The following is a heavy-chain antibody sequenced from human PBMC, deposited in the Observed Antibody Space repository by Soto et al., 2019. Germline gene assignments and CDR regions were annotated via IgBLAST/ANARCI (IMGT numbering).Heavy chain of an antibody. V-gene: IGHV3-66*01. D-gene: IGHD2-2*01. CDR3: ARGRGSTGYLGREHYFDY. CDR1: GFSVTNNY. CDR2: IDIGGNT. J-gene: IGHJ4*02. Sequence: PGGSLRLSCAASGFSVTNNYMNWVRQAPGKGLEWVSIIDIGGNTYYADSVKDRFTISGDNSRNTLYLHMDSLRAEDTAVYYCARGRGSTGYLGREHYFDYWGQGTLVTVSS.